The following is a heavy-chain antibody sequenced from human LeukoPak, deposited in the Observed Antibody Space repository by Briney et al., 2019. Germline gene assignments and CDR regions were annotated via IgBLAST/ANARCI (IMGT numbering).Heavy chain of an antibody. CDR2: IWYEGSNK. D-gene: IGHD2-8*02. CDR1: GFTFSSSG. CDR3: ARDPSLRWWMMDPEHLSFDY. V-gene: IGHV3-33*01. J-gene: IGHJ4*02. Sequence: GGSLRLSCAASGFTFSSSGMHWVRQAPGKGLEWVAVIWYEGSNKYYADSVKGRFTISRDNSKNTLYLQMNSLRAEDTAVYYCARDPSLRWWMMDPEHLSFDYWGQGTLVTVSS.